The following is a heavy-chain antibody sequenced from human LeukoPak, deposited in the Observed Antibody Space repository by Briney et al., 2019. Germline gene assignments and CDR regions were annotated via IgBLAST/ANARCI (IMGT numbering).Heavy chain of an antibody. CDR1: GFTVSSNY. CDR3: ARVLTGYVFDY. J-gene: IGHJ4*02. Sequence: PGGSLRLSCAASGFTVSSNYMSWVRQAPGKGLEWVSVIYSGGSTYYADSVKGRFTISRDNSKNTLYLQMNSLRAEDTAVYYCARVLTGYVFDYWGQGTLVTVSS. D-gene: IGHD3-9*01. V-gene: IGHV3-53*01. CDR2: IYSGGST.